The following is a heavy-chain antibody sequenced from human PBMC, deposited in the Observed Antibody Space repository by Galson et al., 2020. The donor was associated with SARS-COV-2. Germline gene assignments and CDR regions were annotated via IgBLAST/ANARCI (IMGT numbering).Heavy chain of an antibody. CDR2: ISYDGSNT. CDR3: AKLAIWCGKLSRYYFDD. D-gene: IGHD3-10*01. J-gene: IGHJ4*02. Sequence: GESLKTSCAASGFTFTSYDIHCVRQAPGKGLEWVAVISYDGSNTHYADSVKDRFTLFRDNSKNTVYLQMNRLRPEDTAFCCCAKLAIWCGKLSRYYFDDWGQGSLVTVSS. V-gene: IGHV3-30*18. CDR1: GFTFTSYD.